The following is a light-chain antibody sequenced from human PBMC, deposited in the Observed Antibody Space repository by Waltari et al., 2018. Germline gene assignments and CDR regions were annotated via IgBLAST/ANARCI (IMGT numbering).Light chain of an antibody. J-gene: IGLJ2*01. Sequence: QSALTQPASVSGSPGQSITISCTGTSSDVGAYDFVSCSQRYPGNGPKLLISQVNKRPAGVATRFSGSKSGNTASLTISGLQAEDEADYFCCSYARYSTPSWIFGGGTKLTVL. CDR3: CSYARYSTPSWI. CDR1: SSDVGAYDF. CDR2: QVN. V-gene: IGLV2-23*02.